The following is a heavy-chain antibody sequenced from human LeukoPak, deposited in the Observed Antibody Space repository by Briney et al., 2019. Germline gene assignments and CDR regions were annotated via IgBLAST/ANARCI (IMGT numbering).Heavy chain of an antibody. Sequence: GGSLRLSSSASGFTFSSYAMHWVRQAPGKGLEFVSAISSNAGSTYYADSVKARFTISRDNSKNTVYLQMSSLRTEDTAVYYCVKTAYCGGDCNIYFDYWGQGTLVTVSS. CDR1: GFTFSSYA. D-gene: IGHD2-21*02. V-gene: IGHV3-64D*06. J-gene: IGHJ4*02. CDR3: VKTAYCGGDCNIYFDY. CDR2: ISSNAGST.